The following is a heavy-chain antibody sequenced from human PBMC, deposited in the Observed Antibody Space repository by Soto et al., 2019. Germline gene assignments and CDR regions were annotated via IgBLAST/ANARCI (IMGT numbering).Heavy chain of an antibody. CDR2: ISSSSSYI. D-gene: IGHD3-10*01. V-gene: IGHV3-21*01. J-gene: IGHJ4*02. Sequence: EVQLVESGGGLVKPGGSLRLSCAASGFTFSSYSMNWVRQAPGKGLEWVSSISSSSSYIYYADSVKGRFTISRDNAKNSLYLQMNSLRAEDTAVYYCARDRGSGSYHFDYWGQGTLFTVSS. CDR3: ARDRGSGSYHFDY. CDR1: GFTFSSYS.